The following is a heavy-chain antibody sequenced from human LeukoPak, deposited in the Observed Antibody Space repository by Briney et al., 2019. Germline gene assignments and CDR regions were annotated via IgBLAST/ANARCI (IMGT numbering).Heavy chain of an antibody. CDR1: GYSISSGYY. J-gene: IGHJ5*02. Sequence: SETLSLTCTVSGYSISSGYYWGWIRQPPGKGLEWIGNIYYSGSTYYNPSLRSRVTVSLDTSKNQFSLKVRSVTAADTAVYYCAGVLLWFGESFDPWGQGTLVTVSS. CDR3: AGVLLWFGESFDP. V-gene: IGHV4-38-2*02. CDR2: IYYSGST. D-gene: IGHD3-10*01.